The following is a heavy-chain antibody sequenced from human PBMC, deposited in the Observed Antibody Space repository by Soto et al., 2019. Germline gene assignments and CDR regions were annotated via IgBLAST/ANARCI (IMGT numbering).Heavy chain of an antibody. V-gene: IGHV1-69*02. CDR3: ARSSIAARENWFDP. J-gene: IGHJ5*02. D-gene: IGHD6-6*01. CDR1: GGTFSSYT. CDR2: IIPILGIA. Sequence: ASVKVSCKASGGTFSSYTISWVRQAPGQGLEWMGRIIPILGIANYAQKFQGRVTITADKSTSTAYMELSSLRSEDTAVYYCARSSIAARENWFDPWGQGTLVTVSS.